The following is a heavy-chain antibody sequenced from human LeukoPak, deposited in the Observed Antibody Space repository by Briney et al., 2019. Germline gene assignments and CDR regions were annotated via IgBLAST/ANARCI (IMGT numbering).Heavy chain of an antibody. CDR1: GGSISSSSYY. J-gene: IGHJ3*02. CDR3: TRGRYGDYVGEDAFDI. Sequence: PSETLSLTCTVSGGSISSSSYYWGWIRQPPGKGLEWIGEINHSGSTNYNPSLKSRVTISVDTSKNQLSLKLSSVTAADTAVYYCTRGRYGDYVGEDAFDIWGQGTVVTVSS. CDR2: INHSGST. D-gene: IGHD4-17*01. V-gene: IGHV4-39*07.